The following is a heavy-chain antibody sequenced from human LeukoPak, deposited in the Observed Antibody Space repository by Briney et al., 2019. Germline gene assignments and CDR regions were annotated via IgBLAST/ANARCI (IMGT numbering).Heavy chain of an antibody. CDR3: ARKEGSSWNY. D-gene: IGHD6-13*01. Sequence: SGGTLRLSCAASGFTVSSNYMSWVRQAPGKGLEWVSVIYSGGSTYYADSVKGRFTISRDNSKNTLYLQMNSLRAEDTAMYYCARKEGSSWNYWGQGTLVTASS. V-gene: IGHV3-53*01. CDR2: IYSGGST. J-gene: IGHJ4*02. CDR1: GFTVSSNY.